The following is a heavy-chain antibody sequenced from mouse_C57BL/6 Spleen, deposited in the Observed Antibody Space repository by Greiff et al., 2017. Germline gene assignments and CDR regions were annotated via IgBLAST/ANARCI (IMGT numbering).Heavy chain of an antibody. V-gene: IGHV1-15*01. CDR3: TRGVLRYYAMDY. J-gene: IGHJ4*01. CDR1: GYTFTDYE. CDR2: IDPGTGGT. Sequence: QVQLQQSGAELVRPGASVTLSCKASGYTFTDYEMHWVKQTPVHGLEWIGAIDPGTGGTAYNQKFKGKAILTADKSSSTAYMELRSLTSEDSAVYYCTRGVLRYYAMDYWGQGTSVTVSS. D-gene: IGHD1-1*01.